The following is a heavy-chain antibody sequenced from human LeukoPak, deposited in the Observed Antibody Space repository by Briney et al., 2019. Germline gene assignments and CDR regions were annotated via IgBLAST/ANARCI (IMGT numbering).Heavy chain of an antibody. Sequence: PSETLSLTCTVSGGSISSYYWSWIRQPPGKGLEWIGYIYYSGSTYYNPSLKSRVTISVDTSKNQFSLKLSSVTAADTAVYYCARYDLYFDYWGQGTLVTVSS. V-gene: IGHV4-30-4*08. D-gene: IGHD2-21*02. CDR1: GGSISSYY. J-gene: IGHJ4*02. CDR2: IYYSGST. CDR3: ARYDLYFDY.